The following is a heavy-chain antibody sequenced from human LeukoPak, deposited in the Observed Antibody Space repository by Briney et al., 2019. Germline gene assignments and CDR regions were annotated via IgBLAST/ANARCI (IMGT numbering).Heavy chain of an antibody. V-gene: IGHV3-30*02. Sequence: GGSLRLSCAASGFTFSTHAMHWVRQAPAKGLEWVAMIWFDGKNTHYVDSVKGRFTISRDNSKNTLYLQMNSLRAEDTAVYYCAKDRLSSSPHGADFQYWGQGTLVTVSS. J-gene: IGHJ1*01. CDR3: AKDRLSSSPHGADFQY. CDR1: GFTFSTHA. D-gene: IGHD2-2*01. CDR2: IWFDGKNT.